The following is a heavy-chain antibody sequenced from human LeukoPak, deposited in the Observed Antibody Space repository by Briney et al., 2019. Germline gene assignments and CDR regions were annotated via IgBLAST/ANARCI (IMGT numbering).Heavy chain of an antibody. CDR1: GGSISSGSYY. Sequence: SQTLSLTCTVSGGSISSGSYYWSWIRQPPGKGLDWIGRIYTSGSTNYNPSLKSRVTISVDTSKNQFSLKLSSVTAADTAVYYCARGNDFWSGYLNYWGQGTLVTVSS. J-gene: IGHJ4*02. D-gene: IGHD3-3*01. V-gene: IGHV4-61*02. CDR3: ARGNDFWSGYLNY. CDR2: IYTSGST.